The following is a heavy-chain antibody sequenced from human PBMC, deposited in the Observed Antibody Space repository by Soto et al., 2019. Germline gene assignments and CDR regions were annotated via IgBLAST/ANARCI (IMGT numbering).Heavy chain of an antibody. CDR3: AGDTGTY. V-gene: IGHV4-4*02. CDR1: SGSISSSNW. J-gene: IGHJ4*02. Sequence: QVQLQESGPGLVKPSGTLSLTCAVSSGSISSSNWWTWVRQPPGKGLEWIGEISPSGSTHYNPSLKRRVTLSVDKSDNEFFLNLISMTAADTAVYYCAGDTGTYWGQGALVTVSS. CDR2: ISPSGST. D-gene: IGHD4-17*01.